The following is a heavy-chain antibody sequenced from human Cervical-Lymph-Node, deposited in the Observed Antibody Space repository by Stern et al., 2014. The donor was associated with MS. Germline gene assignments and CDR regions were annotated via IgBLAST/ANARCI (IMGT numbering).Heavy chain of an antibody. D-gene: IGHD6-19*01. CDR2: INPSGGTT. J-gene: IGHJ6*02. V-gene: IGHV1-46*01. CDR1: GYTFSSDY. CDR3: AREVAGHRLGMMDV. Sequence: QVQLVQPGAEVKKPGASVKVSCKASGYTFSSDYMHWVRQAPGQGLEWMGIINPSGGTTSYAQKFQGRVTMTRDTSTSRVYMELSSLRSEDTAVYYCAREVAGHRLGMMDVWGQGTTVTVSS.